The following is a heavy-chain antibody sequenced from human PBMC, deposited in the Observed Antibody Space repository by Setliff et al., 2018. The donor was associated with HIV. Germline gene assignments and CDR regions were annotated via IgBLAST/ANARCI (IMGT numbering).Heavy chain of an antibody. Sequence: LRLSCAASGFTFSSYWMSWVRLAPGKGLEWVANLKQDGSEKNYVDSVKGRFTISRDNAKKSLYLQMTSLRVEDTAVYYCAREGYSSSSAYYYYMDVWGTGTTVTV. J-gene: IGHJ6*03. CDR3: AREGYSSSSAYYYYMDV. CDR2: LKQDGSEK. V-gene: IGHV3-7*03. CDR1: GFTFSSYW. D-gene: IGHD6-6*01.